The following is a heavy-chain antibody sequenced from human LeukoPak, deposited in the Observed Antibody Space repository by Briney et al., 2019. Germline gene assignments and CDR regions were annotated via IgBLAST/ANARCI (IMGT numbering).Heavy chain of an antibody. CDR3: AKDPTWELSAIDY. V-gene: IGHV3-9*01. J-gene: IGHJ4*02. CDR1: GFTFDDYA. D-gene: IGHD1-26*01. CDR2: ISWNSGSI. Sequence: GGSLRLSCAASGFTFDDYAMHWVRHAPGKGLGWVSGISWNSGSIGYADSVKGRFTISRDNAKNSLYLQMNSLRAEDTALYYCAKDPTWELSAIDYWSQGTLVTVSS.